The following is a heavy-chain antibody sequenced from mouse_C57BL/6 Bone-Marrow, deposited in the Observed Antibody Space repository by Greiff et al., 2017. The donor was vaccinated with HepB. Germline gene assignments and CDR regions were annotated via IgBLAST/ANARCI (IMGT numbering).Heavy chain of an antibody. CDR3: ARQVDGYYVYWYFDV. CDR2: ISGGGGNT. Sequence: EVQLVESGGGLVKPGGSLKLSCAASGFTFSSYTMSWVRQTPEKRLEWVATISGGGGNTYYPDSVKGRFTISRDNAKNTLYLQMSSLRSEDTALYYCARQVDGYYVYWYFDVWGTGTTVTVSS. CDR1: GFTFSSYT. V-gene: IGHV5-9*01. D-gene: IGHD2-3*01. J-gene: IGHJ1*03.